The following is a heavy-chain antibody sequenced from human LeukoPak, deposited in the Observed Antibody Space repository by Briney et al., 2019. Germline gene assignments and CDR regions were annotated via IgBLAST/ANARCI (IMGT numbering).Heavy chain of an antibody. CDR2: IYSGGST. D-gene: IGHD1-14*01. Sequence: GGSLILSCAASGFTVSSNYMSWVRQAPGKGLEWVSVIYSGGSTYYADSVKGRFTISRDNSKNTLYLQMNSPRAEDTAVYYCASLVTTYYFDYWGQGTLVTVSS. CDR1: GFTVSSNY. V-gene: IGHV3-66*01. CDR3: ASLVTTYYFDY. J-gene: IGHJ4*02.